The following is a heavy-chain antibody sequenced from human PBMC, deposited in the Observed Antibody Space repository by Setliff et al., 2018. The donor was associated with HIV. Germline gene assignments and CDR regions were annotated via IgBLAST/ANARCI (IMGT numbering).Heavy chain of an antibody. CDR2: VSYTGTT. V-gene: IGHV4-30-4*01. J-gene: IGHJ4*02. CDR3: ARTYSSNWYIDY. D-gene: IGHD6-13*01. Sequence: PSETLSLTCTASYATLSTADYYWTWIRQPPGKGLEWIGFVSYTGTTRYSPSLRSRISISIDASKNKFSLKLSSVTAADTAIYYCARTYSSNWYIDYWGQGTLVTVSS. CDR1: YATLSTADYY.